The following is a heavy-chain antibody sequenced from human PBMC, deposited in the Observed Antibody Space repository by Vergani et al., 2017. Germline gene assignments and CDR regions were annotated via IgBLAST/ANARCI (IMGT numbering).Heavy chain of an antibody. J-gene: IGHJ6*02. CDR3: ARGRPCSSTSCYYYYGMDV. D-gene: IGHD2-2*01. CDR1: GYTFTSYD. V-gene: IGHV1-8*01. CDR2: MNPNSGNT. Sequence: QVQLVQSGAEVKKPGASVKVSCKASGYTFTSYDINWVRQATGQGLEWMGWMNPNSGNTGYAQKFQGRVTMTRNTSISTAYMELSSLRSEDTAVYYCARGRPCSSTSCYYYYGMDVWGQGTTVTVSS.